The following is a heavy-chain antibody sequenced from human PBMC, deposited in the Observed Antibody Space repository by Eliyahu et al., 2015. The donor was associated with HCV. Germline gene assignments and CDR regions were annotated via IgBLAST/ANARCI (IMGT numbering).Heavy chain of an antibody. J-gene: IGHJ4*02. CDR3: ARWDVDATMIRDY. Sequence: QVQVQQWGAGLLKPSETLSLTCAVEGGAFSXSRTTSYWSWIRQPPGKGLEWVGEINHSGITSSNPSLNSRVTMTLDTSTNQVSLKLRSVTAADTAVYYCARWDVDATMIRDYWGQGTRVTISS. V-gene: IGHV4-34*02. CDR2: INHSGIT. CDR1: GGAFSXSRTTSY. D-gene: IGHD3-16*01.